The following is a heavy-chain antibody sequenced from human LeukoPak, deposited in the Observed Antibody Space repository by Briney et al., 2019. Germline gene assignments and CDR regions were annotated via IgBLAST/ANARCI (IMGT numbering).Heavy chain of an antibody. J-gene: IGHJ4*02. V-gene: IGHV4-59*08. CDR2: IYYTGST. CDR3: ARPYYDIDY. Sequence: PSETLSLTCTVSGGSIRNYFCNWIRQPPGKGLEWIGNIYYTGSTNYNPSLKSRVTISVDTSKNEFSLQLSSVTAADTAVYYCARPYYDIDYGGQGPLVTVSS. D-gene: IGHD3-22*01. CDR1: GGSIRNYF.